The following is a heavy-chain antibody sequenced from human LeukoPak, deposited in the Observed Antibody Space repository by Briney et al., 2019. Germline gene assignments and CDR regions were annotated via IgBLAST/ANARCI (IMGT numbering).Heavy chain of an antibody. D-gene: IGHD1-26*01. CDR3: ARDLGSYYFDY. J-gene: IGHJ4*02. CDR2: IYYTGST. CDR1: GGSVSSYY. Sequence: SETLSLTCTVSGGSVSSYYWSWIRQPPGKGLEWIGYIYYTGSTNYNPSLKSRVTISIDTSKNQFSLKVSSVTAADTAVYYCARDLGSYYFDYWGQETLVTVSS. V-gene: IGHV4-59*02.